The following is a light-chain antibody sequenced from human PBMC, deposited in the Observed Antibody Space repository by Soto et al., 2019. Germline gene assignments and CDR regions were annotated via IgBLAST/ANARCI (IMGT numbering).Light chain of an antibody. Sequence: QSVLTQPASVTGSPGQSITISCTGTSSDVGSYNLVSWYQQHPGNAPKLMIYEGSKRPSGVSNRFFGSKSGNTASLTISGLQAEDEADYYCCSFARGSTLVFGGGTKVTVL. J-gene: IGLJ3*02. CDR2: EGS. V-gene: IGLV2-23*01. CDR3: CSFARGSTLV. CDR1: SSDVGSYNL.